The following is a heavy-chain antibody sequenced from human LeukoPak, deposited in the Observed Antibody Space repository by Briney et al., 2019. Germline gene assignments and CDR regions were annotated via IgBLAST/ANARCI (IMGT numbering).Heavy chain of an antibody. CDR3: AKDGDLYGHADY. D-gene: IGHD4-17*01. J-gene: IGHJ4*02. Sequence: GRSLRLSCAASGFTFSSYAMHWVRQAPGKGLEWVASISYDGSKKYYADSLKGRFTISRDNSKKTLYLQMNSPRAEDTAVYYCAKDGDLYGHADYWGQGTLVTVSS. V-gene: IGHV3-30-3*01. CDR2: ISYDGSKK. CDR1: GFTFSSYA.